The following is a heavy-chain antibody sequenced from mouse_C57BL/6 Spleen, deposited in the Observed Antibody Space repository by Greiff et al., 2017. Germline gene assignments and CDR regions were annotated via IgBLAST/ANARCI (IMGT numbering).Heavy chain of an antibody. CDR3: VRQRSNWGFAF. V-gene: IGHV10-1*01. J-gene: IGHJ3*01. Sequence: VKDRFTISRDDSESMLYLQMNNLKTEDTAMYYCVRQRSNWGFAFWGQGTLVTVSA. D-gene: IGHD4-1*01.